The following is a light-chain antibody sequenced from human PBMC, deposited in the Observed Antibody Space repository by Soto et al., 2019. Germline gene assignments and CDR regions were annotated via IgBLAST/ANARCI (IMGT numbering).Light chain of an antibody. Sequence: DIVMTQSPLSLPVTPGEPASISCRSSQSLLLSNGYNYLDWYLQKPGQSPQLLIYLGSNRASGVPDRFSGSGSGTHFTLRISRVEAEDVGVYYCMQALQTPRAFGPGTKVDIK. V-gene: IGKV2-28*01. CDR2: LGS. CDR1: QSLLLSNGYNY. CDR3: MQALQTPRA. J-gene: IGKJ3*01.